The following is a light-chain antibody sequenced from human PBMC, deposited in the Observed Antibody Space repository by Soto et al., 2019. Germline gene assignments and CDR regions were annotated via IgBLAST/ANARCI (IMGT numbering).Light chain of an antibody. CDR1: QSVSTN. Sequence: EIVMTQSPATLSVSPGEIATLSCRASQSVSTNLAWYQQKPGQAPRLLIYSVSSRATGIPDRFSGSGSGTDFTLTISRLEPEDFAMYYCLHHGSSLWTFGQGTKVDNK. V-gene: IGKV3-20*01. J-gene: IGKJ1*01. CDR2: SVS. CDR3: LHHGSSLWT.